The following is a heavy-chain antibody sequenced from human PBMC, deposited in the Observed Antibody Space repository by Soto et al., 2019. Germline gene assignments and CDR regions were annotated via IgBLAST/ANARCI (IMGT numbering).Heavy chain of an antibody. V-gene: IGHV3-21*01. D-gene: IGHD2-15*01. CDR2: ISSSSSYM. CDR1: GFTFSSYS. Sequence: PGGSLRLSCAASGFTFSSYSMNWVRQAPGKGLEWVSSISSSSSYMYYADSVKGRFTISRDNAKNSLYLQMNSLRAEDTAVYYCARFGVVVVAAIPFDAFDIWGQGTMVTVSS. CDR3: ARFGVVVVAAIPFDAFDI. J-gene: IGHJ3*02.